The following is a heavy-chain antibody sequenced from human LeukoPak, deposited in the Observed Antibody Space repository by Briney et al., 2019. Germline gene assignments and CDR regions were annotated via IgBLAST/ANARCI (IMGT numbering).Heavy chain of an antibody. CDR2: IYYSGST. J-gene: IGHJ4*02. V-gene: IGHV4-59*08. CDR1: GGSITNTNY. Sequence: SGTLSLTCGVSGGSITNTNYWTWIRQPPGKGLEWIGYIYYSGSTNYNPSLKSRVTISVDTSKNQFSLKLSSVTAADTAVYYCARQGIAAADLDYWGQGTLVTVSS. D-gene: IGHD6-13*01. CDR3: ARQGIAAADLDY.